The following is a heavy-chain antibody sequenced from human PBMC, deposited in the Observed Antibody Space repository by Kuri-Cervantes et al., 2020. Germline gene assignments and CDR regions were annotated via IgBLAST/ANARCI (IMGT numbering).Heavy chain of an antibody. Sequence: SETLSLTCAVSGGSISSGGYSWSWIRQPPGKGLEWIGYIYHSGSTYYNPSLKSRVTISVDRSKNQFSLKLSSVTAADTAVYYCARLSRYCSSATCYYFDSWGQGTLVTVSS. CDR2: IYHSGST. V-gene: IGHV4-30-2*01. CDR3: ARLSRYCSSATCYYFDS. D-gene: IGHD2-2*01. CDR1: GGSISSGGYS. J-gene: IGHJ4*02.